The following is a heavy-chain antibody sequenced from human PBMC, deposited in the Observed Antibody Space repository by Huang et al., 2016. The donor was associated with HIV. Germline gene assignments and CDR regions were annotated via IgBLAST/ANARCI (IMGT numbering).Heavy chain of an antibody. CDR1: GVSFSDYA. D-gene: IGHD3-16*01. CDR3: AREGQNWLGKPFGALAF. Sequence: QAQLVQSGAAVMKPGSSVRVSCKASGVSFSDYAFSWVRRAPGQGLDWMGGIIPRFGLTNYAPRLQGRVTIAADKSSNTVYLELTSLRSGDTAVDYCAREGQNWLGKPFGALAFWGQGTEVIVSS. J-gene: IGHJ4*03. CDR2: IIPRFGLT. V-gene: IGHV1-69*10.